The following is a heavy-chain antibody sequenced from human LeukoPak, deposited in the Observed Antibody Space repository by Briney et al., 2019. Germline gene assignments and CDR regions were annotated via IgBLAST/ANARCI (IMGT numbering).Heavy chain of an antibody. D-gene: IGHD3-16*02. CDR2: ISAYNGNT. CDR3: ARDNSVGDIAWWFDP. J-gene: IGHJ5*02. CDR1: GYTFTSYG. V-gene: IGHV1-18*01. Sequence: ASVKVSCKASGYTFTSYGISWVRQAPGQGLEWMGWISAYNGNTNYAQKLQGRVTMTTDTSTSTAYMELRSLRSDDTAVYYCARDNSVGDIAWWFDPWGQGTLVTVSS.